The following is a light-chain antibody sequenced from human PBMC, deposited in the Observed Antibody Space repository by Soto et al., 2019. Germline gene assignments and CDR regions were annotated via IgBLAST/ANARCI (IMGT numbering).Light chain of an antibody. J-gene: IGKJ1*01. Sequence: EIVLTQSPGTLSLSPGEGATLSCRASQSVSSSYLAWYQQKPGQAPRLLIYGASSRATGIPDRFSGSGSGTDFTLTISRLEPEDFAVYYCQQYGSSPRTLGQGTKVEIK. CDR1: QSVSSSY. CDR3: QQYGSSPRT. CDR2: GAS. V-gene: IGKV3-20*01.